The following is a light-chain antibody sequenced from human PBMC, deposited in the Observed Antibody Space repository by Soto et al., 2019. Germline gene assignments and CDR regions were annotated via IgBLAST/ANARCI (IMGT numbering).Light chain of an antibody. CDR2: AAS. Sequence: IVLTQSPGALSLSPGEGATLSCRASQSIKNNFLAWYQQRPGQAPRLLIHAASIRASGIPDRFTGTASGTDFTLTIIILEPDDFAVYYCQQYGTSLTFGGVTRVE. CDR3: QQYGTSLT. V-gene: IGKV3-20*01. CDR1: QSIKNNF. J-gene: IGKJ4*01.